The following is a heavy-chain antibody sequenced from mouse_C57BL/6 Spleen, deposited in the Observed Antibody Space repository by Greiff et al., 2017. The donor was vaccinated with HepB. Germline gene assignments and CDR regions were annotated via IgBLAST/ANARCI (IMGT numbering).Heavy chain of an antibody. CDR1: GYTFTSYW. V-gene: IGHV1-64*01. CDR3: SRNCNSFYAIDY. Sequence: VQLQQPGAELVKPGASVKLSCKASGYTFTSYWMHWVKQRPGQGLEWIGMIHPNSGSTNYNEKFKSKATLTVDKSSSTAYMQLSSLTSEDSAVYYCSRNCNSFYAIDYWGQGTSVTFSS. CDR2: IHPNSGST. D-gene: IGHD2-1*01. J-gene: IGHJ4*01.